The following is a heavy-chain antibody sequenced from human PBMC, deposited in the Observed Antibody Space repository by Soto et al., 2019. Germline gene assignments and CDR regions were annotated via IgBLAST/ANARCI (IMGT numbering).Heavy chain of an antibody. CDR2: KHHSGST. D-gene: IGHD6-19*01. CDR1: GDSINNGFW. V-gene: IGHV4-4*02. CDR3: ASHSGWWRLDV. J-gene: IGHJ6*02. Sequence: QVQLQESGPGLVKPSETLSLTCGVSGDSINNGFWWTWVRQPPGKGLEWIGEKHHSGSTNYNLSLTSRVSISLDISKNQFSLNLSSVTSADTAVHFCASHSGWWRLDVWGQGTTVTVSS.